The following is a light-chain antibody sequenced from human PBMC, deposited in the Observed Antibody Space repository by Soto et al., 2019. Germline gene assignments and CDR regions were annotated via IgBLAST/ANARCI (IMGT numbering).Light chain of an antibody. CDR1: QSLLHSNGYNY. CDR2: LGS. Sequence: DLAMTQSPLSLPVTPGEPSSISCRSSQSLLHSNGYNYLDWYLQKPGQSPQLLIYLGSNRASGVPDRFSGSGSGTDFTLKISRVEAEDVGVYYCMQALQTPITFGQGTLLEIK. V-gene: IGKV2-28*01. CDR3: MQALQTPIT. J-gene: IGKJ5*01.